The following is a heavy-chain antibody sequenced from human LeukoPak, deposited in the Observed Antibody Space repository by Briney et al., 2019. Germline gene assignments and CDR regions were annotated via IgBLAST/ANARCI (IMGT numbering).Heavy chain of an antibody. J-gene: IGHJ4*02. CDR3: AKSGLNRFDY. CDR2: ISTSGVTI. Sequence: GGSLRLSCAASGFTFNSFEMNWVRQAPGKGLEWVSYISTSGVTIYYADSVKGRFTISRDNAKNSLFLQMNSLRAEDTAVYYCAKSGLNRFDYWGQGTLVTVSS. D-gene: IGHD2-15*01. CDR1: GFTFNSFE. V-gene: IGHV3-48*03.